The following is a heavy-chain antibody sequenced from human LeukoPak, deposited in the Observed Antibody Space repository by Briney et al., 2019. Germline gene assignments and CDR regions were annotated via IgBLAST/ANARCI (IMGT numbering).Heavy chain of an antibody. J-gene: IGHJ6*03. V-gene: IGHV4-38-2*02. CDR3: ARGTPLYYYYMDV. D-gene: IGHD1-14*01. Sequence: SETLSLTCTVSGYSISSGYYWGWIRQPPGKGLEWIGSIYHSGSTYSNPSLKSRVTISVDTSKNQFSLKLSSVTAADTAVYYCARGTPLYYYYMDVWGKGTTVTVSS. CDR1: GYSISSGYY. CDR2: IYHSGST.